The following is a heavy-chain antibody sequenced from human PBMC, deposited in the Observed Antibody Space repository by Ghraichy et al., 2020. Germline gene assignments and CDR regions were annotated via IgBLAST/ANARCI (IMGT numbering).Heavy chain of an antibody. CDR1: GGSFSGYY. J-gene: IGHJ4*02. CDR2: INHSGST. V-gene: IGHV4-34*01. Sequence: SETLSLTCAVYGGSFSGYYWSWIRQPPGKGLEWIGEINHSGSTNYNPSLKSRVTISVDTSKNQFSLKLSSVTAADTAVYYCARDSSSWYSYFDYWGQGTLVTVSS. D-gene: IGHD6-13*01. CDR3: ARDSSSWYSYFDY.